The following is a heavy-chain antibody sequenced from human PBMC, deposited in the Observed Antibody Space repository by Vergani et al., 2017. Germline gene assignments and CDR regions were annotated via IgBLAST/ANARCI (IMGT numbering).Heavy chain of an antibody. D-gene: IGHD1-1*01. Sequence: QVQLQESGPGLVKPSETLSLTCTVSGGSISSYYWSWIRQPPGKGLEWIGYIYYSGSTNYNPSLKSRVTISVDTSKNQFSLKLSSVTAADTAVYYCARGTGGERSYGMDVWGQGTTVTVSS. J-gene: IGHJ6*02. V-gene: IGHV4-59*01. CDR3: ARGTGGERSYGMDV. CDR2: IYYSGST. CDR1: GGSISSYY.